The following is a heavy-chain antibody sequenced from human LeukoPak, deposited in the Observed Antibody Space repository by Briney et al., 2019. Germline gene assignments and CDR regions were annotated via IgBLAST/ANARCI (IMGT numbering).Heavy chain of an antibody. J-gene: IGHJ3*02. V-gene: IGHV1-69*05. D-gene: IGHD3-22*01. CDR3: ARDRFKYYDSSGYSDAFDI. CDR1: GGTFSSYA. CDR2: IIPIFGTA. Sequence: ASVKVSCKASGGTFSSYAISWVRQAPGQGLEWMGRIIPIFGTANYAQKFQGRVTITTDESTSTAYMELSSLRSEDTAVYYCARDRFKYYDSSGYSDAFDIWGQGTMVTVSS.